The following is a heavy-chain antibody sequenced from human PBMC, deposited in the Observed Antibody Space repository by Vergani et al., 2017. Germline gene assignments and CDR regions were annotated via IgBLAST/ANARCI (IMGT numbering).Heavy chain of an antibody. CDR1: GYTFTGYY. V-gene: IGHV1-2*02. CDR3: ETDQGDIVVVPAAIN. CDR2: INPNSGGT. D-gene: IGHD2-2*01. J-gene: IGHJ4*02. Sequence: QVQLVQSGAEVKKPGASVKVSCRASGYTFTGYYMPWVRQAPGQGLEWLGWINPNSGGTNYAQKFQGRVAMTRETSIITAYMELKRLRSDDTAVYYCETDQGDIVVVPAAINWGQGTLVTVSS.